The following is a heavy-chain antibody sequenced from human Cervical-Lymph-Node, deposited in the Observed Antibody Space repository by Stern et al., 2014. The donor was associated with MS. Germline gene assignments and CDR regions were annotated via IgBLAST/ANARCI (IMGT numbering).Heavy chain of an antibody. J-gene: IGHJ4*02. CDR3: ARVYSGYDWFDY. CDR2: IHHSGTT. D-gene: IGHD5-12*01. V-gene: IGHV4-4*02. Sequence: QVQLQESGPGLMKPSGTLSLTCDVSGASISNTNWWGWVRQAPGMGLEWIGGIHHSGTTNFNPSLKSRGTMSVATSKNHFSLELSSVTAADTAVYFCARVYSGYDWFDYWGQGTLVTVSS. CDR1: GASISNTNW.